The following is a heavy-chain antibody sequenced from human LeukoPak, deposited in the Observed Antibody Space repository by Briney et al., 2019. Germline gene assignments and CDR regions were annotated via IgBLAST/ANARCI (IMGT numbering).Heavy chain of an antibody. Sequence: GRSLRLSCAASGFTFDDYAMHWIRQAPGKGLEWVSGIHWNSGSLGYADSVKGRFTISRDNAKNSLFLQMSSLRTEDTALYYCAKDSGYTYGPLDVWGPGTTVTVSS. V-gene: IGHV3-9*01. D-gene: IGHD5-18*01. CDR1: GFTFDDYA. CDR2: IHWNSGSL. J-gene: IGHJ6*02. CDR3: AKDSGYTYGPLDV.